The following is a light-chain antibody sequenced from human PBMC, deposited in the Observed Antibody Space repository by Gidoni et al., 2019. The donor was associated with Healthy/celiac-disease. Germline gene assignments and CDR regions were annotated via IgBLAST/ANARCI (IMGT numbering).Light chain of an antibody. V-gene: IGKV1-33*01. Sequence: DIHMTQSPSSLSASVGDRVTITCQASQDISNYLNWYQQKPGKAPKLLIYDASNLETGVPSRFSGSGSGTDFTFTIRILQPEDIATYYCQQYDNLPITFGQGTRLEIK. CDR1: QDISNY. J-gene: IGKJ5*01. CDR2: DAS. CDR3: QQYDNLPIT.